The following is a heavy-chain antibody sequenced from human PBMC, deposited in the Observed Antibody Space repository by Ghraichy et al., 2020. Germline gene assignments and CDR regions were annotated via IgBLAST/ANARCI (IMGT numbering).Heavy chain of an antibody. D-gene: IGHD1-1*01. CDR2: INPNSGGT. V-gene: IGHV1-2*02. CDR1: GYTFTGYY. CDR3: ARGHNWNGRGENAY. J-gene: IGHJ4*02. Sequence: ASVKVSCKASGYTFTGYYMHWVRQAPGQGLEWMGWINPNSGGTNYAQKFQGRVTMNRDTSIRPAYMEPSRLRSDDTAVYYCARGHNWNGRGENAYWGQGTLVTVSS.